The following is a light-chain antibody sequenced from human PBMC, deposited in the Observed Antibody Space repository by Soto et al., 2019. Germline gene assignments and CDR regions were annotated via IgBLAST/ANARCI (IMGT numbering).Light chain of an antibody. CDR1: QSLLYSSTNKNS. J-gene: IGKJ3*01. Sequence: DIVMTQSPDSLAVSLGERATIHCKSSQSLLYSSTNKNSLAWYQQKPGQPPKMLIYWASTRESGVPDRFSGSGSGTDFTLTVSSLQAEDVAVYYCHQYYGTPPTFGPGTKVDIK. V-gene: IGKV4-1*01. CDR2: WAS. CDR3: HQYYGTPPT.